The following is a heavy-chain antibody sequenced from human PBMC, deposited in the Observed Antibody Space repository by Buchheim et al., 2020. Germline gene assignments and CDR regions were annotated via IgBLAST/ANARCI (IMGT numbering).Heavy chain of an antibody. Sequence: QLQLQESGPGLVKPSETLSLTCTVSGGSICSSSYYWGWIRQPPGKGLEWIGSIYYSGSTYYNPSLKSRVTISVDTSKNQFSLKLSSVTAADTAVYYCARLYFTTVVNNHLDYWGQGTL. D-gene: IGHD4-23*01. V-gene: IGHV4-39*01. CDR3: ARLYFTTVVNNHLDY. CDR2: IYYSGST. J-gene: IGHJ4*02. CDR1: GGSICSSSYY.